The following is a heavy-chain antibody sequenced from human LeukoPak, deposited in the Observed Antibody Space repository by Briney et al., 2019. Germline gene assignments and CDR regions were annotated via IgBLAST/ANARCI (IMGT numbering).Heavy chain of an antibody. Sequence: ASVKVSCKVSGYTLTELSMHWVRQAPGKGLEWMGGFDPEDGETIYAQKFQGRVTITADKSTSTAYMELSSLRSEDTAVYYCARVPSHYYDSSGYDYWGQGTLVTVSS. CDR1: GYTLTELS. CDR2: FDPEDGET. D-gene: IGHD3-22*01. V-gene: IGHV1-24*01. J-gene: IGHJ4*02. CDR3: ARVPSHYYDSSGYDY.